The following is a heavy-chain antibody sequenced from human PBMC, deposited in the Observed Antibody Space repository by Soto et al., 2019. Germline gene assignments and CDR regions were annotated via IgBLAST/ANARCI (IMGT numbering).Heavy chain of an antibody. CDR3: ARNGGNSWYYYYGMDV. D-gene: IGHD2-21*02. CDR1: GYSFTSDW. CDR2: IDPSDSYT. J-gene: IGHJ6*02. Sequence: PGESLKISCKGSGYSFTSDWISWVRQMPGKGLEWMGRIDPSDSYTNYSPSFQGHVTISADKSISTAYLQWSSLKASDTAMYYCARNGGNSWYYYYGMDVWGQGTTVTVS. V-gene: IGHV5-10-1*01.